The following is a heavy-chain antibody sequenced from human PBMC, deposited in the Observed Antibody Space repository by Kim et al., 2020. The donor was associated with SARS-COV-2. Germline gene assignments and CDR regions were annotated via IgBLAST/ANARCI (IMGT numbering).Heavy chain of an antibody. J-gene: IGHJ6*02. CDR2: IYPGDSDT. CDR1: GYSFTSYW. V-gene: IGHV5-51*01. Sequence: GESLKISCKGSGYSFTSYWIGWVRQMPGKGLEWMGIIYPGDSDTRYSPSFQGQVTISADKSISTAYLQWSSLKASDTAMYYCARHTSLEYSSSSFYYYGMDVWGQGTTVTVTS. D-gene: IGHD6-6*01. CDR3: ARHTSLEYSSSSFYYYGMDV.